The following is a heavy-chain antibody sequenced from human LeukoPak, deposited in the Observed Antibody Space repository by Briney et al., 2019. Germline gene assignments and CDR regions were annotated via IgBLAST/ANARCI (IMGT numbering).Heavy chain of an antibody. J-gene: IGHJ5*02. CDR3: AKDRLAAAPVDWFDP. Sequence: GGSLRLSCAASGFTFSSYAMSWVRQAPGKGLAWVSAISGSGSSTYYADSVKGRFTISRDNSKNTLYLQMNSLRAEDTAVYYCAKDRLAAAPVDWFDPWGQGTLVTVSS. D-gene: IGHD6-13*01. CDR1: GFTFSSYA. CDR2: ISGSGSST. V-gene: IGHV3-23*01.